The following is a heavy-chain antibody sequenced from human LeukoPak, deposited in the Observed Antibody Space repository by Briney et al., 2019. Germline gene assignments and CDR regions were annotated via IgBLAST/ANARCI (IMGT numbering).Heavy chain of an antibody. V-gene: IGHV1-69*15. Sequence: GSPVKVSCKASGGTFSSYAISWVRQAPGQGLEWMGRIIPIFGIANYAQKFQGRVTITADESTSTAYMELSSLRSEDTAVYYCARDQRAWAASYNWFDPWGQGTLVTVSS. D-gene: IGHD6-25*01. CDR1: GGTFSSYA. J-gene: IGHJ5*02. CDR3: ARDQRAWAASYNWFDP. CDR2: IIPIFGIA.